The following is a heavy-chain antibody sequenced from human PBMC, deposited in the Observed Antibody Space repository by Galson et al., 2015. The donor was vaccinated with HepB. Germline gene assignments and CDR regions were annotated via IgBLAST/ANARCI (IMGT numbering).Heavy chain of an antibody. CDR3: ARETSGHEEKFDY. J-gene: IGHJ4*02. D-gene: IGHD5-12*01. Sequence: SLRLSCAASGFTFSDYYISWIRQAPGKGLEWVSYISSSSTYTKYADSVKGRFTISRDNAKNSVYLQMNSLRAEDTAVYYCARETSGHEEKFDYWGQGTLVAVSS. CDR1: GFTFSDYY. CDR2: ISSSSTYT. V-gene: IGHV3-11*05.